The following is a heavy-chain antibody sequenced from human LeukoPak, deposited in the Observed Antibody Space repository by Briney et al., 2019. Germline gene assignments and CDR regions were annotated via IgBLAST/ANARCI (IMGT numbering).Heavy chain of an antibody. CDR2: INQDGSQK. Sequence: AGSLTLSCAGYGFTFSIYWMSWVRQAPGKGLEWVANINQDGSQKYYVDSVKGRLTISRDNAKNSFFLQMSSLRAEDTSVYCCVAGDRRARDSFDLCGRGTMVTVSS. J-gene: IGHJ3*01. CDR1: GFTFSIYW. D-gene: IGHD2-21*02. CDR3: VAGDRRARDSFDL. V-gene: IGHV3-7*01.